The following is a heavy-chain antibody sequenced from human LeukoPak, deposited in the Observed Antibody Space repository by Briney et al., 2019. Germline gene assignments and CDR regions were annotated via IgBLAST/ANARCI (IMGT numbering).Heavy chain of an antibody. V-gene: IGHV4-59*01. J-gene: IGHJ4*02. D-gene: IGHD3-3*01. CDR2: IYYSGST. CDR3: ASEITIFGVVNYFDY. Sequence: SETLSLTCTVSGGSISSYYWSWIRQPPGKGLEWIGYIYYSGSTNYNPSLKSRVTISVDTSKNQFSLKLSSVTAADTAVYYCASEITIFGVVNYFDYWGQGTLVTVSS. CDR1: GGSISSYY.